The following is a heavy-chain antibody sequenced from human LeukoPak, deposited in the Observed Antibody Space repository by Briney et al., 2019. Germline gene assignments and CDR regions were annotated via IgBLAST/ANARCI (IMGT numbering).Heavy chain of an antibody. CDR3: AKDCLPDWLLPEYYFDY. V-gene: IGHV3-23*01. CDR2: ISGSGGST. J-gene: IGHJ4*02. Sequence: QPGGSLRLSCAASGFAFSSYAMSWVRQAPGKGLEWVSTISGSGGSTYYADSVKGRFTISRDNSKNTLYLQMNSLRAEDTAVYYCAKDCLPDWLLPEYYFDYWGQGTLVTVSS. CDR1: GFAFSSYA. D-gene: IGHD2-15*01.